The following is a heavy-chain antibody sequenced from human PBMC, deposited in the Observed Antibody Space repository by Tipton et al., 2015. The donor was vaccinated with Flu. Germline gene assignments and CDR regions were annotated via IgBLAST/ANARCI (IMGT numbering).Heavy chain of an antibody. Sequence: SLRLSCAASGFTFSSYSMNWVRQAPGKGLEWVSSISSSSSYIYYADSVKGRFTISRDNAKNSLYLQMNSLRAEDTAVYYCARLRGYSYGEGRTLDAFDIWGQGTMVTVSS. CDR1: GFTFSSYS. D-gene: IGHD5-18*01. V-gene: IGHV3-21*01. CDR2: ISSSSSYI. CDR3: ARLRGYSYGEGRTLDAFDI. J-gene: IGHJ3*02.